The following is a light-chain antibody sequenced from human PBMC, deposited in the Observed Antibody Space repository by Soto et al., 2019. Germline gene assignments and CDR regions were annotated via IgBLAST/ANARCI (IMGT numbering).Light chain of an antibody. CDR2: AAS. CDR1: QSISSY. V-gene: IGKV1-39*01. J-gene: IGKJ1*01. Sequence: DIQMTQSPSSLSASVGDRVTITCRASQSISSYLNWYQQKPGKAPKLLIYAASSLQSGVPSRFSRSGSGTDFTLTISSLQPEDFETYYCQQSYSTPRTFAQGTNVDIK. CDR3: QQSYSTPRT.